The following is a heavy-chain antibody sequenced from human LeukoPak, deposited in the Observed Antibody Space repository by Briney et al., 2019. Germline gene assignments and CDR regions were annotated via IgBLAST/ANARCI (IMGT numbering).Heavy chain of an antibody. D-gene: IGHD2-15*01. J-gene: IGHJ3*02. CDR1: GFTVSSNY. Sequence: GGSLRLSCAASGFTVSSNYMSWVRQAPGKGLEWVSVIYSGGSTYYADPVKGRFTISRDNSKNTLYLQMNSLRAEDTAVYYCVTCSGGSSDDAFDIWGQGTMVTASS. CDR2: IYSGGST. V-gene: IGHV3-66*02. CDR3: VTCSGGSSDDAFDI.